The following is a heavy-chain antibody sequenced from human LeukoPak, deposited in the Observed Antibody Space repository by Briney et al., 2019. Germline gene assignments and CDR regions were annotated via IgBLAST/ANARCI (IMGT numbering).Heavy chain of an antibody. D-gene: IGHD3-9*01. V-gene: IGHV3-7*01. CDR3: ARVARGRLVLRYFDWLLPADY. CDR1: GFPFSSYW. Sequence: GGSLRLSCVASGFPFSSYWMTWVRQAPGKGLEWVANIKQDGSKKSYVDSVKGRFTISRDNAKNSLYLQMNSLRAEDTAVYYCARVARGRLVLRYFDWLLPADYWGQGTLVTVSS. CDR2: IKQDGSKK. J-gene: IGHJ4*02.